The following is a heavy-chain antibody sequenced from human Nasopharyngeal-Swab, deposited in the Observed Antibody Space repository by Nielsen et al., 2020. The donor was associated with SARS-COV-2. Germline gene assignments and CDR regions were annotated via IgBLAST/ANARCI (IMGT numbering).Heavy chain of an antibody. D-gene: IGHD5-12*01. Sequence: GGSLRLSCAASGFTFRSYALSWVRQAPGEGLEWVSVISGSDHTTYYADSVKGRFTISRDNSKNTVNLQMNSLRVEDTAIYYCAKDRDSGDDSDDYYHYYGMDVWGQGTTVTVSS. CDR2: ISGSDHTT. J-gene: IGHJ6*02. CDR1: GFTFRSYA. V-gene: IGHV3-23*01. CDR3: AKDRDSGDDSDDYYHYYGMDV.